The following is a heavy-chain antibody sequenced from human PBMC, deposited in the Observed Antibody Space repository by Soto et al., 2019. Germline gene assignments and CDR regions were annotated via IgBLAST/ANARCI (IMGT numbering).Heavy chain of an antibody. V-gene: IGHV1-18*01. CDR3: ARGSYGDY. D-gene: IGHD3-10*01. J-gene: IGHJ4*02. CDR1: GYAFTTYG. Sequence: QVHLVQSGAEVKKPGASVKVSCKGSGYAFTTYGITWVRQAPGQGLEWMGWISAHNGNTSYAQKLQGRVTVTRDTSTSTAYMGLRSLRSDDTAVYYCARGSYGDYWGQGALVTVSS. CDR2: ISAHNGNT.